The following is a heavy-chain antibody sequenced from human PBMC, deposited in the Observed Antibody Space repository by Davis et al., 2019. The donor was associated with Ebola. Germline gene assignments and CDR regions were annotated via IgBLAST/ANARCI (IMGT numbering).Heavy chain of an antibody. D-gene: IGHD3-9*01. V-gene: IGHV1-18*04. Sequence: AASVKVSCKAIGYSSVTYGISWVRKAPGQGLEWLGWISAFKGKTHYAQKFQGRMTLTTDTSTSTDYMELESLRSDNTAVYYWVRSTYDILIDFDFWGQGSLVTVSS. J-gene: IGHJ4*02. CDR3: VRSTYDILIDFDF. CDR2: ISAFKGKT. CDR1: GYSSVTYG.